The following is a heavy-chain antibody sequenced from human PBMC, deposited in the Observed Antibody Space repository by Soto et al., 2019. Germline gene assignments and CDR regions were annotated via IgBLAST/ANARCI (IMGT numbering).Heavy chain of an antibody. CDR1: EFTFSTYS. CDR2: ISSSSRYI. Sequence: EVQLVESGGGLVKPGGSLRLSCVASEFTFSTYSMIWVRQAPGKGLEWVSSISSSSRYIYYADSVRGRFTISRDNAENSVYLQMNNLRAEDTAVYYCARDGRRQLVDYYDYYGTDVWGQGTTVTVSS. D-gene: IGHD3-10*01. V-gene: IGHV3-21*01. J-gene: IGHJ6*02. CDR3: ARDGRRQLVDYYDYYGTDV.